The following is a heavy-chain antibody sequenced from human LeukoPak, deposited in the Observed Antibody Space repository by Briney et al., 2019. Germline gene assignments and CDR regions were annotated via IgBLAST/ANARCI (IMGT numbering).Heavy chain of an antibody. D-gene: IGHD3-10*01. Sequence: PGGSLRLSCAASGFTFSSHGMHWVRQAPGKGLEWVAFIRYDGSNKYYTDSVKGRFTISRDNSKNTLYLQMNSLRSEDTAVYYCARGRATMVRGVIIIDYYYYMDVWGKGTTVTISS. V-gene: IGHV3-30*02. J-gene: IGHJ6*03. CDR3: ARGRATMVRGVIIIDYYYYMDV. CDR1: GFTFSSHG. CDR2: IRYDGSNK.